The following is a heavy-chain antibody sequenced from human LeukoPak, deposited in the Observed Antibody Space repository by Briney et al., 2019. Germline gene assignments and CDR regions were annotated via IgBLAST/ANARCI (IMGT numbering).Heavy chain of an antibody. J-gene: IGHJ4*02. V-gene: IGHV3-21*01. CDR3: ARGLGVYVDY. CDR2: ISSSSSYI. CDR1: GFTFSSYS. D-gene: IGHD2-8*01. Sequence: GGSLRLSCAASGFTFSSYSMNWVRQAPGKGLEWVSSISSSSSYIYYADPVKGRFTISRDNAKNSLYLQMNSLRAEDTAVYYCARGLGVYVDYWGQGTLVTVSS.